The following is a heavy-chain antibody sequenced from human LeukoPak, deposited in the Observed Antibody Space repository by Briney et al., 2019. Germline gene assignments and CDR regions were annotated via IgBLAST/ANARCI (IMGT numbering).Heavy chain of an antibody. CDR3: ARDPAAGLDY. V-gene: IGHV4-59*01. CDR2: IYYSGST. CDR1: GGSFSGYY. Sequence: SETLSLTCAVYGGSFSGYYWSWIRQPPGKGLEWIGYIYYSGSTNYNPSLKSRVTISVDTSKNQFSLRLSSVTAADTAVYYCARDPAAGLDYWGQGTLVTVSS. J-gene: IGHJ4*02. D-gene: IGHD6-13*01.